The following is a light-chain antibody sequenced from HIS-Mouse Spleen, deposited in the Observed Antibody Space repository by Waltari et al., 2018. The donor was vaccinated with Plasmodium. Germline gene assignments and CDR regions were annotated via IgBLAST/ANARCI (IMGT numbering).Light chain of an antibody. CDR3: YSTDSSGNHRV. CDR1: ALPKNY. V-gene: IGLV3-10*01. Sequence: SYELTQPPSVSVSPGQTARITCSGDALPKNYAYWYQQKSGQAPVLVIYEDSKRPSGIPERFSGSSSGTMATLTISGAQVEDEADYCCYSTDSSGNHRVFGGGTKLTVL. CDR2: EDS. J-gene: IGLJ3*02.